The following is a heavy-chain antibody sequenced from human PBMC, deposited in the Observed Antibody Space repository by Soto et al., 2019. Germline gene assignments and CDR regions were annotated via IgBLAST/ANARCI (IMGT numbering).Heavy chain of an antibody. CDR2: INSDGSST. CDR1: GFTFSSYW. J-gene: IGHJ6*02. Sequence: SLRLSCAASGFTFSSYWMHWVRQAPGKGLVWVSRINSDGSSTSYADSVKGRFTISRDNAKNTLYLQMNSLRAEDTAVYYCARQYSSSWPNYYYYGMDVWGQGTTVTVSS. CDR3: ARQYSSSWPNYYYYGMDV. V-gene: IGHV3-74*01. D-gene: IGHD6-13*01.